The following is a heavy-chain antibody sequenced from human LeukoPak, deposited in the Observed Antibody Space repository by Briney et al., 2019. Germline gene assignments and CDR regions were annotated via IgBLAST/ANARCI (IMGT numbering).Heavy chain of an antibody. Sequence: GESLKISCKGSGYSFTTYWIGWVRQMPGKGLEWMGIIYPADSDTRYSPSFQGQVTISADKSISTAYLQWSSLKASDTAMYYCARQNHFVSSRDPFDYWGQGTLVTVSS. CDR3: ARQNHFVSSRDPFDY. CDR1: GYSFTTYW. J-gene: IGHJ4*02. CDR2: IYPADSDT. V-gene: IGHV5-51*01. D-gene: IGHD6-19*01.